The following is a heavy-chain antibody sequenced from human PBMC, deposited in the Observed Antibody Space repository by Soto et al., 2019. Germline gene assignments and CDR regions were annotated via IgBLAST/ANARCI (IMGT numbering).Heavy chain of an antibody. CDR3: ARLGRGGSYSVDY. Sequence: GESQRVWNRGAGDRCAGYWSSRVRQMPGKGLEWXGXIXXXDXYXXXSXXXXGHVTISADKSISTAYLQWSSLKASDPAMYYCARLGRGGSYSVDYWGQGTLVTVSS. J-gene: IGHJ4*02. D-gene: IGHD1-26*01. CDR2: IXXXDXYX. V-gene: IGHV5-10-1*01. CDR1: GDRCAGYW.